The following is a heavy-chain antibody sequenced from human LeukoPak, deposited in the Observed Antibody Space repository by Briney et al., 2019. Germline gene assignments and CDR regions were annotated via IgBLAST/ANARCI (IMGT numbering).Heavy chain of an antibody. CDR2: ISGSGGST. J-gene: IGHJ4*02. Sequence: GGSLRLSCAASGFTFSSYTMSWVRQAPGKGLEWVSAISGSGGSTYYADSVKGRFTISRDNSKNTLYLQMNSLRAEDTAVYYCAKYSSGWYIGYWGQGTLVTVSS. CDR1: GFTFSSYT. V-gene: IGHV3-23*01. D-gene: IGHD6-19*01. CDR3: AKYSSGWYIGY.